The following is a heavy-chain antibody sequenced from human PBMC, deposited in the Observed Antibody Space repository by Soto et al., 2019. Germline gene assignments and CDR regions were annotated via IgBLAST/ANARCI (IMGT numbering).Heavy chain of an antibody. CDR2: INHSGST. CDR3: ARAMVRGVIRAFDY. D-gene: IGHD3-10*01. Sequence: SETLSLTCAVYGGSFSGYYWSWIRQPPGKGLEWIGEINHSGSTNYNPSLKSRVTISVDTSKNQFSLKLSSVTAADTAVYYCARAMVRGVIRAFDYWGQGTLVTVSS. CDR1: GGSFSGYY. V-gene: IGHV4-34*01. J-gene: IGHJ4*02.